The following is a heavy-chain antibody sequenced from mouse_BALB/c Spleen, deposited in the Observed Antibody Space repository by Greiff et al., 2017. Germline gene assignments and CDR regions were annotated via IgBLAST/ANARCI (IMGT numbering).Heavy chain of an antibody. V-gene: IGHV2-9*02. D-gene: IGHD2-1*01. CDR2: IWAGGST. Sequence: VQLQESGPGLVAPSQSLSITCTVSGFSLTSYGVHWVRQPPGKGLEWLGVIWAGGSTNYNSALMSRLSISKDNSKSQVFLKMNSLQTDDTAMYYCARDPAGGNYYAMDYWGQGTSVTVSS. J-gene: IGHJ4*01. CDR3: ARDPAGGNYYAMDY. CDR1: GFSLTSYG.